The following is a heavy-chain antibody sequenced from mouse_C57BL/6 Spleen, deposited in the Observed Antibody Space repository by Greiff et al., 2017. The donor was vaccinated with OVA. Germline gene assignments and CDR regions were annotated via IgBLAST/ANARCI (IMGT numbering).Heavy chain of an antibody. CDR3: ARSRYDYDVFYYAMDY. CDR2: IYPGSGST. CDR1: GYTFTSYW. V-gene: IGHV1-55*01. Sequence: VKLQQSGAELVKPGASVKMSCKASGYTFTSYWITWVKQRPGQGLEWIGDIYPGSGSTNYNEKFKSKATLTVDTSSSTAYMQLSSLTSEDSAVYYCARSRYDYDVFYYAMDYWGQGTSVTVSS. J-gene: IGHJ4*01. D-gene: IGHD2-4*01.